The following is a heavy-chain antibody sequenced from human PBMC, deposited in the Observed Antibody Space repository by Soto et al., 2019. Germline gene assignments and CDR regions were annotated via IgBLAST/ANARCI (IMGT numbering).Heavy chain of an antibody. Sequence: GSLRLSCAASGFTFSSYAMSWVREAPGKGLEWVSAISGSGGSTYYADSVKGRFTISRDNSKNTLYLQMNSLRAEDTAVYYCAKVVTQWLPTDYWGQGTLVTVSS. CDR2: ISGSGGST. V-gene: IGHV3-23*01. CDR1: GFTFSSYA. D-gene: IGHD3-22*01. CDR3: AKVVTQWLPTDY. J-gene: IGHJ4*02.